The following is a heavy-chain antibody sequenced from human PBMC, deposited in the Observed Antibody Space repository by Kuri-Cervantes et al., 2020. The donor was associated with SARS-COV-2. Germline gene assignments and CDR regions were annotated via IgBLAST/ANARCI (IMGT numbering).Heavy chain of an antibody. Sequence: ASVKVSCKASGYTFTSYGIGWVRQAPGQGLEWMGWISTYYGDTDYAQSFQDRVTMTTDTSTSTAYMELKSLRSEDTAVYYCARDLPGFLEWLGHWVSGMDVWGQGTTVTVSS. D-gene: IGHD3-3*01. V-gene: IGHV1-18*01. CDR3: ARDLPGFLEWLGHWVSGMDV. CDR1: GYTFTSYG. J-gene: IGHJ6*02. CDR2: ISTYYGDT.